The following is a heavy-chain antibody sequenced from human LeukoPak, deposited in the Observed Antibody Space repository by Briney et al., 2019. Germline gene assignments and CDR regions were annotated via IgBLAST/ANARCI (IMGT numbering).Heavy chain of an antibody. Sequence: PSETLSLTCAVYGGSFSDYYWTWIRQPPGKGLEWIGEINHRGSINYSPSLKSRVTISVDTSKNQFSLKLSSVTAADTAVYYCARTYYYDSSGYQWYAFDIWGQGTMVTVSS. D-gene: IGHD3-22*01. CDR3: ARTYYYDSSGYQWYAFDI. CDR2: INHRGSI. CDR1: GGSFSDYY. V-gene: IGHV4-34*01. J-gene: IGHJ3*02.